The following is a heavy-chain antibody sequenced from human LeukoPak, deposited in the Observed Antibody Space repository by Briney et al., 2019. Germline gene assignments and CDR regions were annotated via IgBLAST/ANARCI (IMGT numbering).Heavy chain of an antibody. J-gene: IGHJ4*02. CDR2: INSDGSTT. CDR3: ARNQGLDLDY. Sequence: GGSLRLSCAAPGFTFSSYWMHWVRQAPGKGLVWVSRINSDGSTTTYADSVKGRFTISREYAKNTLYLQMNSLRAEDTAVYYCARNQGLDLDYWGQGTLVTVPS. CDR1: GFTFSSYW. D-gene: IGHD1-14*01. V-gene: IGHV3-74*01.